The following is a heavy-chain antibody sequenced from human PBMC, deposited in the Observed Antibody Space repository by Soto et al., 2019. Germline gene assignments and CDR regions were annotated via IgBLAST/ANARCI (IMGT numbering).Heavy chain of an antibody. D-gene: IGHD3-3*01. Sequence: QGQLQESGPGLVKPSETLSLTCSVSGGSISTYYCNWIRQPAGKGLEWIGRIDSSGSTNYSPSLKSRATMSADTSNNQFALKLTSVTAADTAVYYCARGGHDFWSGPFDYWGQGTLATVSS. CDR2: IDSSGST. CDR1: GGSISTYY. CDR3: ARGGHDFWSGPFDY. V-gene: IGHV4-4*07. J-gene: IGHJ4*02.